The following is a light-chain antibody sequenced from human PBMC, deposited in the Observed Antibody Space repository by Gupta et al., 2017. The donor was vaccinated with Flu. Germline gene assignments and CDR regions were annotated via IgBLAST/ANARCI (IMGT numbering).Light chain of an antibody. J-gene: IGKJ1*01. Sequence: EIVLTQSPGTLSLSPGERATLSCRASQSVSSSYLAGDQQKPGQAPRLLIYGASSRATGIKDRFSGSGSGTDFTRPRSRMEPDDCAGDDGQPYGMFGQGTKVEIK. CDR2: GAS. CDR1: QSVSSSY. V-gene: IGKV3-20*01. CDR3: QPYGM.